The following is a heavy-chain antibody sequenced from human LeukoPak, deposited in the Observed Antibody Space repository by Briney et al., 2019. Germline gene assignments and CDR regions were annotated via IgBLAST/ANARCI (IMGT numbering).Heavy chain of an antibody. D-gene: IGHD4/OR15-4a*01. CDR2: VYAGGNT. Sequence: PSETLSLTCTVSGGSISNYYWSWIRQPAGKGLEWIARVYAGGNTDHNPSLKSRVTMSVDSSKNQFSLRLNSVTAADTAVYYCARTLRLSTPRAFDVWGQGTMVTVSS. V-gene: IGHV4-4*07. J-gene: IGHJ3*01. CDR3: ARTLRLSTPRAFDV. CDR1: GGSISNYY.